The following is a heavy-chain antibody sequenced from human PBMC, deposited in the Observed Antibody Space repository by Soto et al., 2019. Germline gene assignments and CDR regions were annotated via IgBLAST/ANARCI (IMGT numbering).Heavy chain of an antibody. Sequence: QVQLVQSGAEVKKPGSSVKVSCKASGGTFSSYAISWVRQAPGQGLEWMGEIIPIFGTANYAQKFQGRVTFTAAESTSPASMALISLSSEDTAVYYCASDRSPSSVSYPYWFDPWGQGPLVTLSS. J-gene: IGHJ5*02. V-gene: IGHV1-69*12. CDR1: GGTFSSYA. CDR2: IIPIFGTA. CDR3: ASDRSPSSVSYPYWFDP. D-gene: IGHD3-22*01.